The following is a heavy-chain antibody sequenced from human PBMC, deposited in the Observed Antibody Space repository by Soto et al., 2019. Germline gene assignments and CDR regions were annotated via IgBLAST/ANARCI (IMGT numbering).Heavy chain of an antibody. D-gene: IGHD2-2*02. CDR2: ISGSGGST. CDR1: GFTFSSYA. Sequence: EVQLLESGGVLVQPGGSLRLSCAASGFTFSSYAMIWVRQAPGKGLEWVSAISGSGGSTYYEDSVKGRFTISRDNSKNTLYLQMNSLRAEDTAVYYCAKRAVVVPAAITETAGYYYYYGMDVWGQGTTVTVSS. CDR3: AKRAVVVPAAITETAGYYYYYGMDV. V-gene: IGHV3-23*01. J-gene: IGHJ6*02.